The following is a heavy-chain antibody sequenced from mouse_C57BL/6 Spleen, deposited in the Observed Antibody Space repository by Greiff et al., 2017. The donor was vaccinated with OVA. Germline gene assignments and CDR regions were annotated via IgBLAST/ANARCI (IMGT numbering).Heavy chain of an antibody. CDR1: GFSLTSYG. J-gene: IGHJ2*01. V-gene: IGHV2-2*01. CDR2: IWSGGST. Sequence: VKLVESGPGLVQPSQSLSITCTVSGFSLTSYGVHWVRQSPGKGPEWLGVIWSGGSTDYNAAFISRLSISKDNSKSQVFFKMNSLQADDTAIYYCARNSDYFDYWGQGTTLTVSS. CDR3: ARNSDYFDY.